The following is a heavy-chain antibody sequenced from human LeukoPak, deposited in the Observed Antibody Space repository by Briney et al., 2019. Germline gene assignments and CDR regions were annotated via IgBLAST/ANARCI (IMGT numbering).Heavy chain of an antibody. D-gene: IGHD1-1*01. J-gene: IGHJ4*02. CDR1: GFTFNTYA. CDR3: AKGGLGKEVFDD. Sequence: GGPLRLSCVASGFTFNTYAMSWVRQAPGKGPQWVARINGGGRGTYYADSLKGRFTTSRDNSKNTLYLRIYNLRPEDTARYYCAKGGLGKEVFDDWGQGTVVTVSS. CDR2: INGGGRGT. V-gene: IGHV3-23*01.